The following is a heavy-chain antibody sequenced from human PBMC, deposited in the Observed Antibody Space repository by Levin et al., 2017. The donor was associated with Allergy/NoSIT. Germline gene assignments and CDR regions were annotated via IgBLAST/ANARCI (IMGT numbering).Heavy chain of an antibody. CDR2: ISYDGSGK. CDR1: VFTFSNYA. V-gene: IGHV3-30-3*01. D-gene: IGHD5-18*01. CDR3: AVQRSPGIVDATMGFDY. Sequence: GGSLRLSCAASVFTFSNYAMHWVRQAPGKGPEWVAVISYDGSGKYYADSVKGRFTISRDNSKNTLYLQVNSLKPEDTAVYYCAVQRSPGIVDATMGFDYWGHGTLVNVSS. J-gene: IGHJ4*01.